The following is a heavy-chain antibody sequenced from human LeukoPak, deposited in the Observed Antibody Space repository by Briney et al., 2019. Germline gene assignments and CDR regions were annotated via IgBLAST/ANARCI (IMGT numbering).Heavy chain of an antibody. CDR3: AKDMRPIVVVPAAMRPDY. CDR1: GFTFSSYG. J-gene: IGHJ4*02. Sequence: PGGSLRLSCAASGFTFSSYGMHWVRQAPGKGLEWVAFIRYDGSNKYYADSVKGRFTISRDNSKSTLYLQMNSLRAEDTAVYYCAKDMRPIVVVPAAMRPDYWGQGTLVTVSS. D-gene: IGHD2-2*01. CDR2: IRYDGSNK. V-gene: IGHV3-30*02.